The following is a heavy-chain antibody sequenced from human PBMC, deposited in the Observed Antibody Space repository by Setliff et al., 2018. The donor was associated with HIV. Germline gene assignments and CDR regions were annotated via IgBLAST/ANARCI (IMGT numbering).Heavy chain of an antibody. Sequence: GGSLRLSCVASGFTFNSYWMYWVRQAPGKGLVCVSRVNNDGTDTIYADSAKGRFTISRDNAKSTVYLQMGSLSADDTAVYYCARGGFNHAFDIWGQGTMVTVSS. CDR2: VNNDGTDT. CDR3: ARGGFNHAFDI. V-gene: IGHV3-74*01. CDR1: GFTFNSYW. D-gene: IGHD2-15*01. J-gene: IGHJ3*02.